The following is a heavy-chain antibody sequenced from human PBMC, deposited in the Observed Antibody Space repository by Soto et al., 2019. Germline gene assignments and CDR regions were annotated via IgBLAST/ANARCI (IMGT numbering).Heavy chain of an antibody. CDR3: ARGTGLWFGELSHYMDV. CDR1: GYTFTSYD. D-gene: IGHD3-10*01. J-gene: IGHJ6*03. CDR2: MNPNSGNT. Sequence: ASVKVSCKASGYTFTSYDINWVRQATGQGLEWMGWMNPNSGNTGYAQKFQGRVTMTRNTSISTAYMELSSLRSEDTAVYYCARGTGLWFGELSHYMDVWGKGTTVTVSS. V-gene: IGHV1-8*01.